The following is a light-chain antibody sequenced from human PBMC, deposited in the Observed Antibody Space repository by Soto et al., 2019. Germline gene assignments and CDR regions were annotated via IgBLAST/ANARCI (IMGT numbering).Light chain of an antibody. CDR2: ATD. V-gene: IGLV1-47*01. J-gene: IGLJ3*02. Sequence: QSVLTQPPSASGAPGQTVTIYWSGRPSSFRSESVCWYRHIPETAPKLIIYATDQRPSGVPDRFSGFKSGTSASLAISGLRAEDEADYYCAAWDGSLRGRVFGGGTQLTVL. CDR1: PSSFRSES. CDR3: AAWDGSLRGRV.